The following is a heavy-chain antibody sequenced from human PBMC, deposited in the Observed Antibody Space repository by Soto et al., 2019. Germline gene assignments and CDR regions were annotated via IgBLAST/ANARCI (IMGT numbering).Heavy chain of an antibody. CDR2: IIPIFGTA. Sequence: QVQLVQSGAEVKKPGSSVKVSCKASGGTFSSYAISWVRQAPGQGLEWMGGIIPIFGTANYAQKLQGRVTITADESTSTAYRELSSLRSEDTAVYYCARDLVEQQLETGDYWGQGTLDTVSS. J-gene: IGHJ4*02. D-gene: IGHD6-13*01. CDR1: GGTFSSYA. CDR3: ARDLVEQQLETGDY. V-gene: IGHV1-69*12.